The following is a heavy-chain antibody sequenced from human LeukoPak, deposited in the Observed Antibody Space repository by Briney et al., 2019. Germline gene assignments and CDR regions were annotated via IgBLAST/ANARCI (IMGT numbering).Heavy chain of an antibody. CDR2: IYTSGST. CDR3: ARMGLPNYGDYEAHFDY. J-gene: IGHJ4*02. CDR1: GGSISSYY. V-gene: IGHV4-4*07. D-gene: IGHD4-17*01. Sequence: SSETLSLTGTVSGGSISSYYWSWIRQPAGKGLEWIGRIYTSGSTNYNPSLKSRVTMSVDTSKNQFSLKLSSVTAADTAVYYCARMGLPNYGDYEAHFDYWGQGTLVTVSS.